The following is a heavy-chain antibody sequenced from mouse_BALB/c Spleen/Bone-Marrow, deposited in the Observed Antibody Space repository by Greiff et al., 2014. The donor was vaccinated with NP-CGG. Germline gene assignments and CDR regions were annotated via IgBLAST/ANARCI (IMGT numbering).Heavy chain of an antibody. Sequence: QVQLQQSGAQLVRPGVSVKISCKGSGYTFTDHAIHWVKRSHAKSLEWIGVISGYYGDAIYNQKFKGKATMTVDKSSSTAYMELAILTSEDSAIYYCARSGKVRNAMDYWGQGTSVTVSS. CDR2: ISGYYGDA. D-gene: IGHD2-14*01. V-gene: IGHV1S137*01. J-gene: IGHJ4*01. CDR3: ARSGKVRNAMDY. CDR1: GYTFTDHA.